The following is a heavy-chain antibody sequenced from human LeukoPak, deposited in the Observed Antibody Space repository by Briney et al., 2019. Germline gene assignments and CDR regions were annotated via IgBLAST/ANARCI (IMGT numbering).Heavy chain of an antibody. CDR2: IHHSGST. CDR3: ARARGYSYAMDP. V-gene: IGHV4-38-2*01. CDR1: GYFISSGYY. D-gene: IGHD5-18*01. J-gene: IGHJ5*02. Sequence: SETLSLTCAVSGYFISSGYYWGWIRQPPGKGLEWIGSIHHSGSTYFNPSLKSRVTISVDTSKNQFSLKLTSVTAADTAVYYCARARGYSYAMDPWGQGTLVTVSS.